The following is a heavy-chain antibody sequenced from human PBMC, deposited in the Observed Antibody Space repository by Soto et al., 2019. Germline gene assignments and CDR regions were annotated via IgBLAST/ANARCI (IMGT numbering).Heavy chain of an antibody. CDR1: GFTFSYAW. D-gene: IGHD3-16*01. J-gene: IGHJ4*02. V-gene: IGHV3-15*01. Sequence: EVQLVESGGGLVKPGGSLRLSCAATGFTFSYAWMSWVRQAPGKGLEWVGRIKNKIDGGTTDYAEPVKGRFIISRDDSENTLYLQMSSLKTEDTAVYYCTTDPGSGDNVRGWGQGTLVTVSS. CDR2: IKNKIDGGTT. CDR3: TTDPGSGDNVRG.